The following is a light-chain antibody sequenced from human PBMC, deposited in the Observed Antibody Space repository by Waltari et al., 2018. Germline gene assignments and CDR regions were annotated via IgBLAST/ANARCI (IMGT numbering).Light chain of an antibody. CDR1: SSDVGGYKS. CDR3: CSHAGSYVI. CDR2: DVS. J-gene: IGLJ2*01. V-gene: IGLV2-11*01. Sequence: QSALTQPRSVSGSPGQSVTISCTGTSSDVGGYKSVPWYQQHPGKAPKLMIYDVSKRPSGVPDRFSGSKSGNTASLTISGLQAEDEADYYCCSHAGSYVIFGGGTKLTVL.